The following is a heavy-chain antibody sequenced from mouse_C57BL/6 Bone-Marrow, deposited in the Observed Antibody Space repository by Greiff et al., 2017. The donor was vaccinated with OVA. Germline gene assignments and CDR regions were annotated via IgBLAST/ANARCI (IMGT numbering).Heavy chain of an antibody. CDR3: ARDPSGSRDYFDY. CDR1: GYTFTSYW. Sequence: QVQLQQPGAELVKPGASVKLSCKASGYTFTSYWMHWVKQRPGQGLEWIGMIHPNSGSTNYNEKFKSKATLTVDKSSSTAYMQLSSLTSEDSAVYYCARDPSGSRDYFDYWGQGTTLTVSS. D-gene: IGHD1-1*01. V-gene: IGHV1-64*01. J-gene: IGHJ2*01. CDR2: IHPNSGST.